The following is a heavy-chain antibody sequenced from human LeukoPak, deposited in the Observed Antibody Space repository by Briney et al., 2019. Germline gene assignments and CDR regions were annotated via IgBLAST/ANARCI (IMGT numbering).Heavy chain of an antibody. CDR1: GFTFSSYW. D-gene: IGHD6-13*01. CDR3: ARGLRRIAAAQLRSAFDY. J-gene: IGHJ4*02. CDR2: IKQDGSEK. Sequence: GGSLRLSCAASGFTFSSYWMSWVRQAPGKGLEWVANIKQDGSEKYYVDSVKGRFTISRDNAKNSLYLQMNSLRAEDTAVYYCARGLRRIAAAQLRSAFDYWGQGTLVTVSS. V-gene: IGHV3-7*03.